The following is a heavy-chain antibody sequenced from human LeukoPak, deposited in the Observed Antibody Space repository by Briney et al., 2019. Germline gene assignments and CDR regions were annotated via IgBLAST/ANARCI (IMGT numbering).Heavy chain of an antibody. V-gene: IGHV3-33*01. CDR1: GFTFSSYG. Sequence: GGSLRLSCAASGFTFSSYGMHWVRQAPGKGLEWVAVIWYDGSNKYYADSVKGRFTISRDNSKNTLYLQMNSLRAEGTAVYYCARGGDTAMVSFFDYWGQGTLVTVSS. J-gene: IGHJ4*02. CDR3: ARGGDTAMVSFFDY. D-gene: IGHD5-18*01. CDR2: IWYDGSNK.